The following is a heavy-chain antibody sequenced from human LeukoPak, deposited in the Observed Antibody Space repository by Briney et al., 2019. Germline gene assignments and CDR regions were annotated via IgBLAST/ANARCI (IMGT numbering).Heavy chain of an antibody. J-gene: IGHJ4*02. CDR3: ARGSTGDKSNN. CDR2: IYYSGTT. Sequence: SETLSLTCTVSGGSITSGVYYWSWIRQLPGKGLEWIGYIYYSGTTSYNPPLKSRLTISLDTSENQFSLKLSSVTAADTAVYYCARGSTGDKSNNWGQGTLVTVSS. V-gene: IGHV4-31*03. D-gene: IGHD7-27*01. CDR1: GGSITSGVYY.